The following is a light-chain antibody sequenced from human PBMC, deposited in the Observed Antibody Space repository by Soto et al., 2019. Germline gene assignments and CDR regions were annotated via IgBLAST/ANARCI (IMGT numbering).Light chain of an antibody. CDR1: QSVGSN. V-gene: IGKV3-15*01. CDR3: HQYNNWPPDMT. Sequence: EIVMTQSPATLSVSPGERATLSCRASQSVGSNLAWYQQKPGQAPRLLIYGASTRATGIPARFSGSGSGTEFTLTFSRLQSEDFAIYVCHQYNNWPPDMTFGQGTKVEIK. J-gene: IGKJ1*01. CDR2: GAS.